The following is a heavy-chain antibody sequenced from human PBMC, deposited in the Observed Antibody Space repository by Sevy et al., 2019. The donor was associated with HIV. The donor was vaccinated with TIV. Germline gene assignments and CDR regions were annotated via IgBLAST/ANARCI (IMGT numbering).Heavy chain of an antibody. Sequence: GGALRLSCAASGFTFSSYWMSWVRQAPGKGLEWVANIKQDGSEKYYVNSVKGRFTISRDNVKNSLYLQMNSLRAEDTAVYYCAREEAGTPYYYYYYMDVWGKGTTVTVSS. CDR2: IKQDGSEK. CDR1: GFTFSSYW. D-gene: IGHD6-19*01. V-gene: IGHV3-7*03. CDR3: AREEAGTPYYYYYYMDV. J-gene: IGHJ6*03.